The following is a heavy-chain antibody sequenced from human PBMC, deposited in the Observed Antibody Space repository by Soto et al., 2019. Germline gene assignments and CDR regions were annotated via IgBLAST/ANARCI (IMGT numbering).Heavy chain of an antibody. V-gene: IGHV1-69*01. CDR2: IIAIFGTA. CDR3: ARSGYSVYYLYYFDS. J-gene: IGHJ4*02. Sequence: QVQLVQSGAEVKKPGSSVKVSCKASGGTFSSYAISWVRQAPGQVLEWMGGIIAIFGTANYAQKFQGRVTITADESTSTAYMVLSSLRSEATAVYYCARSGYSVYYLYYFDSWGQGTLVTVSS. D-gene: IGHD3-22*01. CDR1: GGTFSSYA.